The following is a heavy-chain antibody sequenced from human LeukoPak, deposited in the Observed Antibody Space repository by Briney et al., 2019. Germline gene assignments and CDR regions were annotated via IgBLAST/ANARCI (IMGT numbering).Heavy chain of an antibody. D-gene: IGHD6-19*01. Sequence: GGSLRLSCAASGFSVSSNYMSWVRQAPGKGLEWVSVIYSGGSTYYADSVKGRFTISRDNSKNTLYLQMNSLRAEDTAVYYCARDRRGASGWTLDYWGQGTLVTVSS. J-gene: IGHJ4*02. CDR2: IYSGGST. V-gene: IGHV3-66*01. CDR3: ARDRRGASGWTLDY. CDR1: GFSVSSNY.